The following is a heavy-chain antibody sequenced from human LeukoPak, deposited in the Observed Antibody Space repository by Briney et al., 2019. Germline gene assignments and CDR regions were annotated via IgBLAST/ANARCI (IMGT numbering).Heavy chain of an antibody. CDR2: ISAYNGNT. CDR3: ARDDYYDSSGYSYYYYYMDV. V-gene: IGHV1-18*01. Sequence: ASVKVSCKASGYTFTSYGISWVRQAPGQGLEWRGWISAYNGNTNYAQKLQGRVTTTTDTSTSTAYMELRSLRSDDTAVYYCARDDYYDSSGYSYYYYYMDVWGKGTTVTISS. D-gene: IGHD3-22*01. CDR1: GYTFTSYG. J-gene: IGHJ6*03.